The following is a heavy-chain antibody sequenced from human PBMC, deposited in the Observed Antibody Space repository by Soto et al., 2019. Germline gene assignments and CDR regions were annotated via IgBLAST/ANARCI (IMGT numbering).Heavy chain of an antibody. D-gene: IGHD1-1*01. CDR3: ARDLPTGTPPPDSDL. V-gene: IGHV3-74*01. CDR2: IDRDESVT. CDR1: GFTLSSYW. J-gene: IGHJ5*02. Sequence: EVQLVESGGGLVQPGGSLRLSCAGSGFTLSSYWMHWVRQAPGKGLEWVSRIDRDESVTTYADSVKGRFTISRDNAKNPLYLQMNSLSVEDTAVYYCARDLPTGTPPPDSDLWGQGTLVTGS.